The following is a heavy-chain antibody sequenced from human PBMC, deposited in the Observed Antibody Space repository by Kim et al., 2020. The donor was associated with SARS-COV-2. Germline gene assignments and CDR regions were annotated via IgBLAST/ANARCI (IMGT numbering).Heavy chain of an antibody. Sequence: YYVDSVKGRFTISRDNAKNSLYLQMNSLRAEDTAVYYCARDQSSGSYSLYWGQGTLVTVSS. V-gene: IGHV3-7*01. J-gene: IGHJ4*02. CDR3: ARDQSSGSYSLY. D-gene: IGHD1-26*01.